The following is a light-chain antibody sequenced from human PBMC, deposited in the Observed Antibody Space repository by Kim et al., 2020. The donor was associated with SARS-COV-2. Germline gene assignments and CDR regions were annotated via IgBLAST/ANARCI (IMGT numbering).Light chain of an antibody. CDR3: QKYNSAPLT. V-gene: IGKV1-27*01. Sequence: ASVGDIVTITCRASQCISNYLAWYQQKPGKVPKLLIYAASTLQSGVPSRFSGSGSGTDFTLTISSLQPEDVATYYCQKYNSAPLTFGGGTKVDIK. CDR1: QCISNY. J-gene: IGKJ4*01. CDR2: AAS.